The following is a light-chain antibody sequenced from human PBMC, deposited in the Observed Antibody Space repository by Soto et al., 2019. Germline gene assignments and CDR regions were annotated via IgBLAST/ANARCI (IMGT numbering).Light chain of an antibody. CDR3: QHGHNWPLT. CDR2: GAS. CDR1: QSISSE. V-gene: IGKV3-15*01. Sequence: EIVMTQSPATLSVSPGERATLSCRASQSISSELAWYQQRPGQPPRLLIYGASTRATGVPDRFTGSGSGSDFTLTISGLQSEDVAVYYCQHGHNWPLTFGQGTRLEI. J-gene: IGKJ2*01.